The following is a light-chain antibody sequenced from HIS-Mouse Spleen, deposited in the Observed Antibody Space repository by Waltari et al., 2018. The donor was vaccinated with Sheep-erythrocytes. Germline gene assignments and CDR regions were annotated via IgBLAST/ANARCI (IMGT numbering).Light chain of an antibody. V-gene: IGLV2-11*01. CDR3: CSYAGSYNHV. J-gene: IGLJ1*01. CDR1: SSDVGGYNY. Sequence: QSALTQPRSVSGSPGQSVTISCTGTSSDVGGYNYVPWYQQHPGKAPKLMIYDVSKRPSEIPDRFSGSKSGNTASLTISGLQAEDEADYCCCSYAGSYNHVFATGTKVTVL. CDR2: DVS.